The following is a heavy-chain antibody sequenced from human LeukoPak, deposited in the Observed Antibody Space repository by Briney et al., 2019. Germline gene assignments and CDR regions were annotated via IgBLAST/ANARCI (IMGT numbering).Heavy chain of an antibody. CDR3: ARGGRCSGDNCYATLYDY. D-gene: IGHD2-15*01. V-gene: IGHV3-7*01. CDR2: IKQDRSEK. Sequence: GGSLRLSCAASGFTFTNYWMSWVRQAPGKGLELVANIKQDRSEKYYVDSMKGRFTISRDNAKNSLYLQMNSLRPEDTAIYYCARGGRCSGDNCYATLYDYWGQGTVVTVSS. J-gene: IGHJ4*02. CDR1: GFTFTNYW.